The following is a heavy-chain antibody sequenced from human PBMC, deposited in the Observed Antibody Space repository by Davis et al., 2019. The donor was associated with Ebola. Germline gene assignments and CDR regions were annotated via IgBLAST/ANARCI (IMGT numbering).Heavy chain of an antibody. CDR1: GFTFSSYS. J-gene: IGHJ5*02. V-gene: IGHV3-48*02. CDR2: ISSSSSTI. Sequence: GESLKISCAASGFTFSSYSMNWVRQAPGKGLEWVSYISSSSSTIYYADSVKGRFTISRDNAKNSLYLQMNSLRDEDTAVYYCAREGSSGWPNWFDPWGQGTLVTVSS. D-gene: IGHD6-19*01. CDR3: AREGSSGWPNWFDP.